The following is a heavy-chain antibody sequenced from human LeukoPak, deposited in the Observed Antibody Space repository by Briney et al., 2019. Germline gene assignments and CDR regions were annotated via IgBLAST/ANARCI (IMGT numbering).Heavy chain of an antibody. Sequence: GGSPRLSCAASGFTFSSSWMHWVRQAPGKGPVWVSRIKSDGSDTSYADSVKGRFTISRDNAKNTLYLQMNSLRAEDTAVYYCARDAVDTANAVWGQGTTVTVSS. CDR1: GFTFSSSW. D-gene: IGHD5-18*01. CDR2: IKSDGSDT. J-gene: IGHJ6*02. CDR3: ARDAVDTANAV. V-gene: IGHV3-74*01.